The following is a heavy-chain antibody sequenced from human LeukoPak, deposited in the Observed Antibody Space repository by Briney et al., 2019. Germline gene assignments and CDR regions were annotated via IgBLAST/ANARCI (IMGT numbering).Heavy chain of an antibody. Sequence: ASVKVSCKASGGTFSSYAISWVRQAPGQGLEWMGGIIPIFGTANYAQKFQGRVTITADESTSTAYMELSSLRSEDTAVYYCARAHYDYVWGSPWGQGTLVTVSS. V-gene: IGHV1-69*13. CDR2: IIPIFGTA. CDR1: GGTFSSYA. J-gene: IGHJ5*02. D-gene: IGHD3-16*01. CDR3: ARAHYDYVWGSP.